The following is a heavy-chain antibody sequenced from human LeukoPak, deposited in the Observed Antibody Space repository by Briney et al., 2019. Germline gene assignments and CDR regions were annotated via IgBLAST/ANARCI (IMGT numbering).Heavy chain of an antibody. D-gene: IGHD6-19*01. CDR2: VFYNGAT. Sequence: PSETLSLTCIVSGGSISSSIYYWAWVRQPPGKGLEWIGTVFYNGATQYSLSLRSRVTISIDTSTNQFSLKLTSVTAADTAVYYCARDRVSGTREVDHWGQGILVTVSS. CDR3: ARDRVSGTREVDH. V-gene: IGHV4-39*07. CDR1: GGSISSSIYY. J-gene: IGHJ4*02.